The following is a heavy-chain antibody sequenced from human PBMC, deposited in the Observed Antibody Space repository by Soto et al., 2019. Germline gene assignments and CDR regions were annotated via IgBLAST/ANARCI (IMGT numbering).Heavy chain of an antibody. D-gene: IGHD6-19*01. CDR1: GFTFSTYG. CDR2: MSYDGSHK. CDR3: TKDVGPRRQCLVDPVDH. J-gene: IGHJ4*02. Sequence: QVQLVESGGGVVQPGRSLRLSCAASGFTFSTYGMHWVRQAPGKGLEWVATMSYDGSHKYYADSVKGRFTISRDNSKNTLYLQMNSLRAEDTAVYYWTKDVGPRRQCLVDPVDHWGQGTRVTAS. V-gene: IGHV3-30*18.